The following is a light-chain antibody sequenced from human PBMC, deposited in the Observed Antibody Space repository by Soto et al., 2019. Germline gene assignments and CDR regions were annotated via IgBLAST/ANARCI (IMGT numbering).Light chain of an antibody. Sequence: DIQMTQSPSSLSASVGDRVTITCQASQDISNYLNWYQQKLGKAPKLLIYDASNLETGVPSRFSGSGSGTDFTFTISSLQPEDIATYYCRQYSHLMTFGQGTRLEIK. CDR3: RQYSHLMT. CDR2: DAS. CDR1: QDISNY. J-gene: IGKJ5*01. V-gene: IGKV1-33*01.